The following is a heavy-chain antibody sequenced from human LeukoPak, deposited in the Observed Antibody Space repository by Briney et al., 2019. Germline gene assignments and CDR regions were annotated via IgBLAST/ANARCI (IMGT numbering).Heavy chain of an antibody. Sequence: ASVKVSCKVSGYTLTELSMHWVRQAPGKGLEWMGGFDPEDGETIYAQKFQGRVTMTEDTSTDTAYMELSSLRSEDTAVYYCATSVRGSGYYSQYYFDYWGQGTLVTVSS. CDR1: GYTLTELS. J-gene: IGHJ4*02. CDR3: ATSVRGSGYYSQYYFDY. D-gene: IGHD3-22*01. CDR2: FDPEDGET. V-gene: IGHV1-24*01.